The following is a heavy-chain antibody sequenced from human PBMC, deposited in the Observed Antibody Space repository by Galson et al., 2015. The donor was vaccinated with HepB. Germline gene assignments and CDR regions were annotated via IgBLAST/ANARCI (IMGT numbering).Heavy chain of an antibody. Sequence: SLRLSCAASGFTFGDYGMSWVRQVPGKGLEWVSGINWNGASTDYGDSLKGRSTISRDNAKSSLYLQMNSLRAEDTALYYCARDLRGGRLGEFRALDHWGQGTLVTVSS. D-gene: IGHD3-16*01. CDR1: GFTFGDYG. CDR2: INWNGAST. J-gene: IGHJ5*02. V-gene: IGHV3-20*04. CDR3: ARDLRGGRLGEFRALDH.